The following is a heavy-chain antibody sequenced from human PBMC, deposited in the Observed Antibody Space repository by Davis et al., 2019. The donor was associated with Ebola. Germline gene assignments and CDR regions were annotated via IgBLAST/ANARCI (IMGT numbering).Heavy chain of an antibody. V-gene: IGHV3-15*07. J-gene: IGHJ5*02. CDR3: TTVKYQLLTDRNWFDP. D-gene: IGHD2-2*01. CDR2: IKSKTDGGTT. CDR1: GFTFSNAW. Sequence: GGSLRLSCAASGFTFSNAWMNWVRQAPGKGLEWVGRIKSKTDGGTTDYAAPVKGRFTISRDASKNTLYLQMNSLKTEDTAVYYCTTVKYQLLTDRNWFDPWGQGTLVTVSS.